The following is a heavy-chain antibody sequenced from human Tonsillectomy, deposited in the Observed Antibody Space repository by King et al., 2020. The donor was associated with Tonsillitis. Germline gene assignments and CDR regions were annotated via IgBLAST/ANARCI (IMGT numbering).Heavy chain of an antibody. CDR1: GDSVSSNSAA. Sequence: VQLQQSGPGLVKPSQTLSLTCAISGDSVSSNSAAWTWIRQSPSGGLEWLGRTYYRSKWYSDYAVSVKSRVTINSDTSRNQFSLQLNSVTPEDTAVYYCARGRTVTTFPYYYGLDVWGQGTTVTVSS. D-gene: IGHD4-17*01. CDR3: ARGRTVTTFPYYYGLDV. CDR2: TYYRSKWYS. J-gene: IGHJ6*02. V-gene: IGHV6-1*01.